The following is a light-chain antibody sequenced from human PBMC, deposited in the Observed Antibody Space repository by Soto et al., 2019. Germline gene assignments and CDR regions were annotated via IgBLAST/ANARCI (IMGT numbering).Light chain of an antibody. CDR1: SSYVGGYNY. CDR3: SSYTRSSFYV. V-gene: IGLV2-14*01. Sequence: QSALTKPASVSGSPGQSITISCTGTSSYVGGYNYVSWYQQHPGKAPKLMIYDVSNRPSGVSNRFSGSKSGNTASLTISGLQAEDEADYYCSSYTRSSFYVFGTGTKLTVL. J-gene: IGLJ1*01. CDR2: DVS.